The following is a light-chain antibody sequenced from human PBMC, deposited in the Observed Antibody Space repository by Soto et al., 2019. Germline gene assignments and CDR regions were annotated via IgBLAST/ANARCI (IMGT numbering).Light chain of an antibody. CDR2: DAS. CDR1: QDIYNY. J-gene: IGKJ5*01. V-gene: IGKV1-33*01. CDR3: QQYDNLPIT. Sequence: DIQMTQSPSSLSASVGDRDTITCQASQDIYNYLNWYQQKPGKAPKLLICDASNLETGVPSRFSGSGSGTDFTFTISSLQPEDIATYYCQQYDNLPITFGQGTRLEIK.